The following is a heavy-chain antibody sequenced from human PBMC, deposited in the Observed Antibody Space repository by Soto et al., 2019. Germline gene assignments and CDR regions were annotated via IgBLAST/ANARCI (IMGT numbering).Heavy chain of an antibody. V-gene: IGHV1-69*01. J-gene: IGHJ6*01. CDR2: TIPLFGTT. Sequence: QVQLVQSGVEVKKPGSSVRVSCKASGDTFKNSVISWVRQAPGQGLEWMGGTIPLFGTTDYAQKFQGRLTITTDESTTXAXXXXXXXXSXDTAVYYCVAELDFGKLSVVWG. D-gene: IGHD3-10*01. CDR3: VAELDFGKLSVV. CDR1: GDTFKNSV.